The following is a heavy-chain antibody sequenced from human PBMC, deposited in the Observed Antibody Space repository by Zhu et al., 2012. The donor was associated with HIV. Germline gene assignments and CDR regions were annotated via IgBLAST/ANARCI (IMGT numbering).Heavy chain of an antibody. CDR3: ARDRDYDILSGAFDS. CDR2: VYFSGST. Sequence: QVQLQESGPRLVRPSETLSLTCTVSGGSISSHFWTWIRQPPGKGLEWIGNVYFSGSTKYNPSLGSRVTISIDMSKNHFSLELTSVTAADTAVYYCARDRDYDILSGAFDSWGQGTLVTVSS. V-gene: IGHV4-59*11. D-gene: IGHD3-9*01. J-gene: IGHJ5*01. CDR1: GGSISSHF.